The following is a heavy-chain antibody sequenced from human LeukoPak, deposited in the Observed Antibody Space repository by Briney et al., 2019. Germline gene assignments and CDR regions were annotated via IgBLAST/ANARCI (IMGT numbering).Heavy chain of an antibody. Sequence: ASVKVSCKASGYTFTSYGISWVRQAPGQGLEWMGWISAYNGNTNYAQKLQGGVTMTTDTSTSTAYMELRSLRSDDTAVYYCARDGIVVVPAAMLPYGMDVWGQGTTVTVSS. V-gene: IGHV1-18*01. D-gene: IGHD2-2*01. CDR1: GYTFTSYG. CDR2: ISAYNGNT. J-gene: IGHJ6*02. CDR3: ARDGIVVVPAAMLPYGMDV.